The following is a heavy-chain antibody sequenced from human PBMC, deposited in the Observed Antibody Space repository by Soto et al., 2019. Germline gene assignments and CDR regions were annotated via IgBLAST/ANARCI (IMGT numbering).Heavy chain of an antibody. J-gene: IGHJ4*02. V-gene: IGHV3-30*18. CDR3: AKDWSPGKPTTPFYYYDSSGYYDY. CDR2: ISYDGSNK. CDR1: GFTFSSYG. Sequence: GGSLRLSCAASGFTFSSYGMHWVRQAPGKGLEWVAVISYDGSNKYYADSVKGRFTISRDNSKNTLYLQMNSLRAEDTAVYYCAKDWSPGKPTTPFYYYDSSGYYDYWGQGTLVTVSS. D-gene: IGHD3-22*01.